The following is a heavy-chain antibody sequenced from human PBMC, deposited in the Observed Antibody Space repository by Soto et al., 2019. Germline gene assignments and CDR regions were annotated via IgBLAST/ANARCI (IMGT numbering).Heavy chain of an antibody. CDR1: GGTFSSYA. J-gene: IGHJ6*02. CDR3: ARDARYYYDSSGYYRYYYYGMDV. CDR2: IIPIFGTA. V-gene: IGHV1-69*13. Sequence: SVKVSCKASGGTFSSYAISWVRQAPGQGLEWMGGIIPIFGTANYAQKFQGRVTITADESTSTAYMELSSLRSEDTAVYYCARDARYYYDSSGYYRYYYYGMDVWGQGTTVTVSS. D-gene: IGHD3-22*01.